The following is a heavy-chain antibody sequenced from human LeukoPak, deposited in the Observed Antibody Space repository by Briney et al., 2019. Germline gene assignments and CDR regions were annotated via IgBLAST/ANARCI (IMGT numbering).Heavy chain of an antibody. D-gene: IGHD3-10*01. CDR3: ARGIRGSSVYYYYMDV. CDR2: IYYSGST. Sequence: SETLSLTCTVSGGSISSYYWSWIRQPPGKGLEWIGYIYYSGSTNYNPSLKSRVTISVDTSKNQFSLKLRSVTAADTAVYYCARGIRGSSVYYYYMDVWGKGTTVTISS. V-gene: IGHV4-59*01. J-gene: IGHJ6*03. CDR1: GGSISSYY.